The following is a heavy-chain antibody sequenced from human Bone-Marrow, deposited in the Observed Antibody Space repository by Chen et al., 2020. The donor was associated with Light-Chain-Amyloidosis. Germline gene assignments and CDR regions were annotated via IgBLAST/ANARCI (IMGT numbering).Heavy chain of an antibody. CDR2: IYPDDSDA. CDR3: ARRRDGYNFDY. V-gene: IGHV5-51*01. J-gene: IGHJ4*02. D-gene: IGHD5-12*01. CDR1: GYTFPNYW. Sequence: EVQLEQSGPEVKKPGESLKISCKGSGYTFPNYWIGWVRQIPGKGLEWMGVIYPDDSDARYSPSFEGQVTISADKFITTAYLQWRSLKASDTAMYYCARRRDGYNFDYWGQGTLVTVSS.